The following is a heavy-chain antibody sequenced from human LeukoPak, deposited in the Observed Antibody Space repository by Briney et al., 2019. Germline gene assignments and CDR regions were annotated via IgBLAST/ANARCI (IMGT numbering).Heavy chain of an antibody. J-gene: IGHJ4*02. D-gene: IGHD2-8*01. CDR1: GFTFSSYE. V-gene: IGHV3-48*03. CDR3: ARGGEWFPAGGVFDY. CDR2: ISSSGSTI. Sequence: GGSLRLSCAASGFTFSSYEMNWVRQAPGKGLELASYISSSGSTIYYADSVKGRFTISRDNAKNSLYLQMNSLRAEDTAVYYCARGGEWFPAGGVFDYWGQGTLVTVSS.